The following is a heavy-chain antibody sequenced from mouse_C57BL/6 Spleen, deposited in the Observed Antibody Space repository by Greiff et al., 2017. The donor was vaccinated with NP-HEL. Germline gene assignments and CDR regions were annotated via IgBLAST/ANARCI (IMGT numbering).Heavy chain of an antibody. D-gene: IGHD1-1*01. V-gene: IGHV1-22*01. CDR2: INPNNGGT. CDR1: GYTFTDYN. CDR3: ARRGYYGSDAMDY. J-gene: IGHJ4*01. Sequence: EVQLQQSGPELVKPGASVKMSCKASGYTFTDYNMHWVKQSHGKSLEWIGYINPNNGGTSYNQQFKGKATLTVNKSSSTAYMELRSLTSEDSAVYYCARRGYYGSDAMDYWGQGTSVTVSS.